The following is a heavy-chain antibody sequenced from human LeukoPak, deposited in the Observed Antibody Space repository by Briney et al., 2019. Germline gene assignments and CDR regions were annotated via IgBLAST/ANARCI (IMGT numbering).Heavy chain of an antibody. CDR1: GGSISSSSYY. V-gene: IGHV4-39*07. Sequence: PSETLSLTCTVSGGSISSSSYYWGWIRQPPGKGLEWIGSIYYSGSAYYNPSLKSRVTISVDTSKNQFSLKLSSVTAADTAVYYCASETYYDILTGYPYYFDYWGQGTLVTVSS. CDR2: IYYSGSA. J-gene: IGHJ4*02. D-gene: IGHD3-9*01. CDR3: ASETYYDILTGYPYYFDY.